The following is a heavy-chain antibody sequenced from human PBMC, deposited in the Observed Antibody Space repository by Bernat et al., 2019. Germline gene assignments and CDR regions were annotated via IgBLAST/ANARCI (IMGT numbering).Heavy chain of an antibody. CDR2: ISSSGSTI. J-gene: IGHJ4*02. CDR1: GFTFSSYE. D-gene: IGHD2-15*01. CDR3: ARVERADIVVVVAAPDY. V-gene: IGHV3-48*03. Sequence: VQLVESGGGLVQPGGSLRLSCAASGFTFSSYEMNWVRQAPGKGLEWVSYISSSGSTIYYADSVKGRFTISRDNAKNSLYLQMNSLRAEDTAVYYCARVERADIVVVVAAPDYWGQGTLVTVSS.